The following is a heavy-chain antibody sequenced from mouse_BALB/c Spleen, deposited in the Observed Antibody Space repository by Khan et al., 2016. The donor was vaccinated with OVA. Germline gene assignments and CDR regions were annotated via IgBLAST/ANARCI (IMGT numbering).Heavy chain of an antibody. J-gene: IGHJ3*01. CDR3: ARDYWFAY. CDR2: ISSGDST. Sequence: EVELVESGGGLVKPGGSLKLSCAASGFTFSNYAMSWVRQSPGKRLEWVASISSGDSTYYPASVKGRFTISRDTARNNLYLQMNSLRSEDTAMYYCARDYWFAYWGQGTLVTVSA. CDR1: GFTFSNYA. V-gene: IGHV5-6-5*01.